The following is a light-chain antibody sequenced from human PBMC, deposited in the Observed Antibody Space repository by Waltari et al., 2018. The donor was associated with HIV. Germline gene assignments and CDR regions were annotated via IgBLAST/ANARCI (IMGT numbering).Light chain of an antibody. CDR1: SSDVGAYY. CDR3: SSYISSATPE. CDR2: EVS. J-gene: IGLJ3*02. V-gene: IGLV2-14*01. Sequence: QSALTQPASVSGSPGQSISISCTGTSSDVGAYYGSWYQHHPGNAPKVIIYEVSNRPSGVSNRFSGSKSGNTASLTISGLLPEDEADYFCSSYISSATPEFGGGTRLTVL.